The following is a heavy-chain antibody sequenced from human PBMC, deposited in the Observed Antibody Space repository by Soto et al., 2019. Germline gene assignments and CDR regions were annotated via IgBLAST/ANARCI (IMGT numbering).Heavy chain of an antibody. Sequence: QVQLQESGPGLVKPSGTLSLTCVVSGGSLSGPNWWTWVRQPPGKGLEWIGEISHTGGTNYNPSLNSRLTMSIDKSTNEFSLTLTSVTAADAAMYYCTRRDVDSSYRFIYWGQGALVTVSS. J-gene: IGHJ4*02. CDR2: ISHTGGT. D-gene: IGHD3-22*01. CDR3: TRRDVDSSYRFIY. CDR1: GGSLSGPNW. V-gene: IGHV4-4*02.